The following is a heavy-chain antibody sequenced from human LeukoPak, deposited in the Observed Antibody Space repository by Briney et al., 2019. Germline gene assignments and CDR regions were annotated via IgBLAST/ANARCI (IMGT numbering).Heavy chain of an antibody. CDR1: GVSISRYY. J-gene: IGHJ2*01. CDR3: VRSSSWYAYFDL. Sequence: SETLSLTCTVSGVSISRYYWSWIRQPPGKGLEWIGYIYNSGSTNYNPSLKSRVTISVDTSKNQFSLKLSSVTAADTAVYYCVRSSSWYAYFDLWGRGTLVTVSS. D-gene: IGHD6-13*01. CDR2: IYNSGST. V-gene: IGHV4-59*01.